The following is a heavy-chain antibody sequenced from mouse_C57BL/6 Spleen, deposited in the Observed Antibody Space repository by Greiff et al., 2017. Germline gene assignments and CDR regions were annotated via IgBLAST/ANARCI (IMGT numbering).Heavy chain of an antibody. V-gene: IGHV1-64*01. Sequence: VQLQQPGAELVKPGASVKLSCKASGYTFTSYWMHWVKQRPGQGLEWIGMIHPNSGSTNYNEKFKSKATLTVDKSSSTAYMQLSSLTSEDSAVYYCAKAPLKTEDLYDSYFWGQGTTLTVSS. CDR1: GYTFTSYW. CDR3: AKAPLKTEDLYDSYF. CDR2: IHPNSGST. D-gene: IGHD2-3*01. J-gene: IGHJ2*01.